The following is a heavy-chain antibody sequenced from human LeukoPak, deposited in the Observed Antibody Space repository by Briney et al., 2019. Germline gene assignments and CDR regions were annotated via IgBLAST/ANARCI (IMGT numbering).Heavy chain of an antibody. Sequence: GGSLRLSYAASGFTFSNNAMHWVRQAPGKGLEWVAFIREDESNEYYADSVKGRFTISRDISKNTLYLQMNSLRPEDTAVYYCAKAAPGLGATYFDYWGQGALVTVSS. CDR1: GFTFSNNA. J-gene: IGHJ4*02. CDR3: AKAAPGLGATYFDY. CDR2: IREDESNE. V-gene: IGHV3-30*02. D-gene: IGHD1-26*01.